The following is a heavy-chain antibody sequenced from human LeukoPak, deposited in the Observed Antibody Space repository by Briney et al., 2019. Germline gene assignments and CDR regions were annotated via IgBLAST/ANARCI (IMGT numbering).Heavy chain of an antibody. V-gene: IGHV4-39*01. CDR2: IYYSGST. D-gene: IGHD3-10*01. Sequence: SETLSLTCTVSGGSISSSSYYWGWIRQPPGKGLEWIGSIYYSGSTYYNPSLKSRVTISVDTSKNQFSLKLSSVTAADTAVYYCASGPGGYCYMDVWGKGTTVTVSS. CDR3: ASGPGGYCYMDV. J-gene: IGHJ6*03. CDR1: GGSISSSSYY.